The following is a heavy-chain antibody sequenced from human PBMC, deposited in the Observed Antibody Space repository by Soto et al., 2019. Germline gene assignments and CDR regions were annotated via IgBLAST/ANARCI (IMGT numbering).Heavy chain of an antibody. Sequence: EVQLVESGGGLVKPGGSLRLSCAASGFTFSSYSMNWVRQAPGKGLEWVSSISSSSSYIYYADSVKGRFTISRDNAKNSLYLQMNSRRAEDTAVYYCARYYYSGSGSYPNDAVDIWGQGTMVTVSS. J-gene: IGHJ3*02. CDR2: ISSSSSYI. CDR1: GFTFSSYS. D-gene: IGHD3-10*01. CDR3: ARYYYSGSGSYPNDAVDI. V-gene: IGHV3-21*01.